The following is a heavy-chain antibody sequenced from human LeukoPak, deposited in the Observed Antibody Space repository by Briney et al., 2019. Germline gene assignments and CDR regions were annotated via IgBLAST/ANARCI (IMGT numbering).Heavy chain of an antibody. V-gene: IGHV4-30-4*08. Sequence: SETLSLTCTVSGGSISSGDYYWSWIRQPPGKGLEWIGYIYYSGSTYYNPSLKSRVTISVDTSKNQFSLKLSSVTAADTAVYYCASTYYYDSSGYYQIDYWGQGTLVTVSS. CDR3: ASTYYYDSSGYYQIDY. D-gene: IGHD3-22*01. J-gene: IGHJ4*02. CDR2: IYYSGST. CDR1: GGSISSGDYY.